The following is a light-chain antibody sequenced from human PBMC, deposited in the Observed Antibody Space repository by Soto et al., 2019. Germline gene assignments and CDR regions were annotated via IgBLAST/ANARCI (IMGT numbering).Light chain of an antibody. J-gene: IGKJ5*01. CDR1: QSVSSN. CDR2: GAS. CDR3: QQYGSSLIP. Sequence: EIVMTQSPATLSVSPGERATLSCRASQSVSSNLAWYQQKPGQAPRLLIYGASTRATGIPARFSGSGSGTDFTLTISRLEPEDFAVYYCQQYGSSLIPFGQGTRLEIK. V-gene: IGKV3D-15*01.